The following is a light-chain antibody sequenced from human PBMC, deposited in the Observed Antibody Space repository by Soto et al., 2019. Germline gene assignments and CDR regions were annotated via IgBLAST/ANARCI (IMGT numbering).Light chain of an antibody. CDR3: QQYGSLLWT. V-gene: IGKV3-20*01. J-gene: IGKJ1*01. CDR2: GAS. Sequence: EIVLTQSPGTLSLSPGERATLSCRASQSVSSSYLAWYQQKPGQAPRLLIYGASRRATGIPDRFSGSGSGTDFTLTISRLEPEDFAVYYCQQYGSLLWTFGQGTKVDIK. CDR1: QSVSSSY.